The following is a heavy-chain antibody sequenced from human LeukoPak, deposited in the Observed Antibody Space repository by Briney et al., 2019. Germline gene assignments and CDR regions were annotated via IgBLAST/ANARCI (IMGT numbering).Heavy chain of an antibody. CDR2: IKQDGSEK. CDR1: GFTFSSYW. J-gene: IGHJ4*02. CDR3: ARDVGSRAGDGYNSVDY. Sequence: GSLRLSCAASGFTFSSYWMSWVRQAPGKGLEWVANIKQDGSEKYYVDSVKGRFTISRDNAKNSLYLQMNSLRAEDTAVYYCARDVGSRAGDGYNSVDYWGQGTLVTVSS. V-gene: IGHV3-7*01. D-gene: IGHD5-24*01.